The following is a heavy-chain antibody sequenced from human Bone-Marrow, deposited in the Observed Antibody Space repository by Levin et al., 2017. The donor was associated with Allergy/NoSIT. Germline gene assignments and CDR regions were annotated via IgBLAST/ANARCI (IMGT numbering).Heavy chain of an antibody. CDR2: ILNDGSSK. V-gene: IGHV3-30*18. J-gene: IGHJ4*02. CDR1: GFNFSAYG. CDR3: TKKAFGKIDY. D-gene: IGHD3-10*01. Sequence: GGSLRLSCAVSGFNFSAYGFHWVRQAPGKGLEWVAVILNDGSSKYYADSVRGRFTISRDNSKDTLFLQMNSLRAEDTAIYYCTKKAFGKIDYWGQGALVTVSS.